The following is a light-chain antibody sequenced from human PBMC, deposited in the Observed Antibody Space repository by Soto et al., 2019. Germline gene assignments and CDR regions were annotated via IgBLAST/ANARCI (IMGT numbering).Light chain of an antibody. J-gene: IGLJ1*01. CDR2: EGI. Sequence: QSALTQPASVSGSPGQSITISCTGTSSDIGTYNHVSWYQHYPGKAPKLMIYEGIKRPSGVSNRFSGSKSGNTAFLTISGLQAEDEADYYCCSYAGSGTDNYVFGSGTKLTVL. V-gene: IGLV2-23*01. CDR3: CSYAGSGTDNYV. CDR1: SSDIGTYNH.